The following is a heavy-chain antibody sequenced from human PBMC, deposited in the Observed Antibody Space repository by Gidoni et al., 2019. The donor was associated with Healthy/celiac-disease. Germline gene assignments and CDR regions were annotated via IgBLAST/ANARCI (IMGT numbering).Heavy chain of an antibody. CDR1: GFTFTSSA. V-gene: IGHV1-58*01. D-gene: IGHD6-19*01. Sequence: QMQLVQSGPEVKKPGTSVKVSCKASGFTFTSSAVQWVRQARGQRLEWIGWIVVGSGNTNYAQKFQERVTITRDMSTSTAYIELSSLRSEDTAVYYCAAVSRSSGWYSLDYWGQGTLVTVSS. CDR2: IVVGSGNT. J-gene: IGHJ4*02. CDR3: AAVSRSSGWYSLDY.